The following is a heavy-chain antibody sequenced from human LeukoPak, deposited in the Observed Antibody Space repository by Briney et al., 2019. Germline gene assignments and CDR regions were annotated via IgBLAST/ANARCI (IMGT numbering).Heavy chain of an antibody. D-gene: IGHD3-16*01. J-gene: IGHJ4*02. CDR1: GYIFTSYG. Sequence: ASVRVSCTTSGYIFTSYGISWVRQAPGQGLECVGWISAFNGNTNYAQKFQGRVTMTTDTSTRTAYMELRSPKSDDTAVYFCARGMVHDYWGQGTLITVSS. CDR3: ARGMVHDY. V-gene: IGHV1-18*01. CDR2: ISAFNGNT.